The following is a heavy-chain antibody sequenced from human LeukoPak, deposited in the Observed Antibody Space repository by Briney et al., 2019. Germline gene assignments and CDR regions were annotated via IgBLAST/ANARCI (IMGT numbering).Heavy chain of an antibody. V-gene: IGHV3-23*01. CDR1: GFSFSSYA. CDR3: AKDRRNNYYDSSGLFDY. CDR2: ISGSGGST. Sequence: GGSLRLSCAASGFSFSSYAMSWVRQAPGKGLEWVSSISGSGGSTYCADSVKGRFSISRDNSKNTLYVQIKSLRVEDTAVYYCAKDRRNNYYDSSGLFDYWGQGTLVTVSS. D-gene: IGHD3-22*01. J-gene: IGHJ4*02.